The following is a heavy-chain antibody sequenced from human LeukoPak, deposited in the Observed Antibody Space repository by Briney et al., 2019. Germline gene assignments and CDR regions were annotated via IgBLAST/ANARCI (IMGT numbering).Heavy chain of an antibody. D-gene: IGHD3-10*01. CDR1: GFTFSNYN. CDR3: ARDFAREFTIDY. V-gene: IGHV3-48*01. J-gene: IGHJ4*02. CDR2: ISSSSNII. Sequence: GGSLRLSCAASGFTFSNYNMNWVRQPPGKGLQWVSYISSSSNIIYYADSVKDRFTSSRDKAKSSLFLQMNSLKAYDTAVYYCARDFAREFTIDYWGQGTLVTVSS.